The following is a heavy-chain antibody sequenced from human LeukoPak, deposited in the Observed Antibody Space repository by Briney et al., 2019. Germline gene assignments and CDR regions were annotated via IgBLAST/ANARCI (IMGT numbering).Heavy chain of an antibody. CDR3: ARDWAAALDN. D-gene: IGHD6-6*01. Sequence: PGGSLRLSCAASGFTFTNHCMDWVRQAPGKGLEWVGRIKTKHESDSADYAASVKGRFTMSRGDSTNSLFLQMNSLKTEDTAVYYCARDWAAALDNWGQGTLVTVSS. J-gene: IGHJ4*02. CDR1: GFTFTNHC. V-gene: IGHV3-72*01. CDR2: IKTKHESDSA.